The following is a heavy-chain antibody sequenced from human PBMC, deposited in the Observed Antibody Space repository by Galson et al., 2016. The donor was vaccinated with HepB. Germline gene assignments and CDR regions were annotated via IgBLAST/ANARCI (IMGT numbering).Heavy chain of an antibody. V-gene: IGHV4-59*12. D-gene: IGHD2-21*01. CDR2: VHHSGAA. Sequence: SETLSLTCSVPGASMNTDYWTWIRQSPGQRLEWVGYVHHSGAANYNPSLKSRVTMSIDTSKNHFSLNLRSVTAADTAMYFCTRVFGQKCGGTTCSLGAFDIWGPGTRVIVSS. CDR3: TRVFGQKCGGTTCSLGAFDI. J-gene: IGHJ3*02. CDR1: GASMNTDY.